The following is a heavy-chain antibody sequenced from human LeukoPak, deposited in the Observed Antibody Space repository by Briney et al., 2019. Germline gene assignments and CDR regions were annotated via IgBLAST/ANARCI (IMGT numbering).Heavy chain of an antibody. J-gene: IGHJ3*02. CDR3: ARGVWQRLLSGALDI. V-gene: IGHV1-2*02. CDR1: GYTFSDYY. Sequence: ASVKVSCKASGYTFSDYYVHWVRQAPGLGPEWMGWINPNSGVTYFEEKFQGRVTVTRDTSITTAYMELNRLTTDDTAVYYCARGVWQRLLSGALDIWGQGTMVTVSS. CDR2: INPNSGVT. D-gene: IGHD6-25*01.